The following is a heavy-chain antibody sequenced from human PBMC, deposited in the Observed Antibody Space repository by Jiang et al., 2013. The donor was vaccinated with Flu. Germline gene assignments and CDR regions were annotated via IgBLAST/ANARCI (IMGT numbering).Heavy chain of an antibody. CDR1: GFTFSSYA. V-gene: IGHV3-30*04. CDR3: ARDPDTYLGYRIDY. Sequence: VQLVESGGGVVQPGRSLRLSCAASGFTFSSYAMHWVRQAPGKGLEWVAVISYDGSNKYYADSVKGRFTISRDNSKNTLYLQMNSLRAEDTAVYYCARDPDTYLGYRIDYWGQGTLVTVS. CDR2: ISYDGSNK. D-gene: IGHD7-27*01. J-gene: IGHJ4*02.